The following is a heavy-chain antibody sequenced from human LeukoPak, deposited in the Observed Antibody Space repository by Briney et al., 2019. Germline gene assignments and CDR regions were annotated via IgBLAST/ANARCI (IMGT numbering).Heavy chain of an antibody. CDR2: ISYDGSNK. J-gene: IGHJ4*02. V-gene: IGHV3-30*18. CDR1: GFTFSSYG. Sequence: PGRSLRLSCAASGFTFSSYGMHWVRQAPGKGLEWVAVISYDGSNKYYADSVKGRFTISRDNSKNTLYLQMNSLRAEDTAVYYCAKALRSRASIAVAGGWGQGTLVTVSS. D-gene: IGHD6-19*01. CDR3: AKALRSRASIAVAGG.